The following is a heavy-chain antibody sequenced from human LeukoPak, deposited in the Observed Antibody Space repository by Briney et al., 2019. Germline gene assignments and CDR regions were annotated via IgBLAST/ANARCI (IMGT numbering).Heavy chain of an antibody. J-gene: IGHJ4*02. CDR1: GFSFDDYG. V-gene: IGHV3-48*03. D-gene: IGHD3-10*01. CDR3: ARDHMSF. Sequence: GGSLRLSCAASGFSFDDYGMNWVRQAPGKGLEWVSLISHIGSAINYADSVKGRFVISRDNAMNSLFLQMSSLRVEDTATYYCARDHMSFWGQGTLVTVSS. CDR2: ISHIGSAI.